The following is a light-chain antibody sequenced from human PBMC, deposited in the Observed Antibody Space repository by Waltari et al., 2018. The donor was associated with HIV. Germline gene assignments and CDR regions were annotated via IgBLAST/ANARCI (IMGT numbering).Light chain of an antibody. J-gene: IGLJ2*01. CDR2: SNS. V-gene: IGLV1-44*01. CDR3: AAWDDSLNAV. CDR1: NSNIATNT. Sequence: QSVLTQPPSASGTPGQRVTISCSGSNSNIATNTVNWYQQLPETAPKLLIYSNSRRPSGVPDRFSGSKSGTSASLAISGLQSEDEADYYCAAWDDSLNAVFGGGTKLTVL.